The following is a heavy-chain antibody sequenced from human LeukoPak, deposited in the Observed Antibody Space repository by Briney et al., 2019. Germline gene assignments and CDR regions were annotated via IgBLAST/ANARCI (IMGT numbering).Heavy chain of an antibody. CDR1: GFTFSSYA. D-gene: IGHD3-22*01. CDR3: AKSTTKAHYYDSSGYPY. J-gene: IGHJ4*02. Sequence: GGSLRLSCAASGFTFSSYAMSWVRQAPGKGLECVSAISGSGGSTYYADSVKGRFTISRDNSKNTLYLQMNSLRAEDTAVYYCAKSTTKAHYYDSSGYPYWGQGTLVTVSS. CDR2: ISGSGGST. V-gene: IGHV3-23*01.